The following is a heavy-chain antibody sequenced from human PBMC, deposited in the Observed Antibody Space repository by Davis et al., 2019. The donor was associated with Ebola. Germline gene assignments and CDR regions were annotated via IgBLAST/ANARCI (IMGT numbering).Heavy chain of an antibody. CDR3: ARPTLWFGELFFPYGMDV. Sequence: MPSETLSLTCAVHGGSFSGFYWNWIRQSPGKGLEWIGEINHSGSTNYNPSLKSRVTISVDTSKNQFSLKLSSVTAADTAVYYCARPTLWFGELFFPYGMDVWGQGTTVTVSS. J-gene: IGHJ6*02. CDR1: GGSFSGFY. V-gene: IGHV4-34*01. CDR2: INHSGST. D-gene: IGHD3-10*01.